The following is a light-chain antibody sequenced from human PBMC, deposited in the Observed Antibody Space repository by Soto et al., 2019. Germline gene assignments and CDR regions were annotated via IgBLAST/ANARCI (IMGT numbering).Light chain of an antibody. J-gene: IGLJ3*02. Sequence: QSALTQPASMSGSPGQSITISCTGTSSDIGSHNFVSWHQQHPGKAPKFIIYGVSNRPSGVSNRFSGSKSGNTASLTISGLQADDEADYYCSSYTSTYIWVFGGGTKLTVL. V-gene: IGLV2-14*01. CDR1: SSDIGSHNF. CDR2: GVS. CDR3: SSYTSTYIWV.